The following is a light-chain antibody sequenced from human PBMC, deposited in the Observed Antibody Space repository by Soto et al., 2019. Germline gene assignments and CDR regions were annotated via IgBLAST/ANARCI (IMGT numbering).Light chain of an antibody. CDR1: QSVSGW. J-gene: IGKJ1*01. CDR2: DAS. V-gene: IGKV1-5*01. CDR3: QQYETFSGT. Sequence: DMQMTHSPSTLSASVGDIVTVTCRASQSVSGWLAWYQQKPGEAPKLLIYDASALPRGVPSRFSGSGSGTKFTLTIASLQPDDFATYYCQQYETFSGTFGPGTKVDIK.